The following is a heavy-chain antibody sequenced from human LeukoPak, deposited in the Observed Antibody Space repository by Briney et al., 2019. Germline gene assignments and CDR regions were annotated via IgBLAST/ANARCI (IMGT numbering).Heavy chain of an antibody. J-gene: IGHJ2*01. Sequence: GGSLRLSCAASGFTFSSYAMSWVRQAPGKGLEWVSAISGSGGSAYHADSVKGRFTISRDNTKNTLYLQMNSLRAEDTAVYYCARDYGGNSGWYFDLWGRGTLVTVSS. CDR2: ISGSGGSA. CDR3: ARDYGGNSGWYFDL. V-gene: IGHV3-23*01. D-gene: IGHD4-23*01. CDR1: GFTFSSYA.